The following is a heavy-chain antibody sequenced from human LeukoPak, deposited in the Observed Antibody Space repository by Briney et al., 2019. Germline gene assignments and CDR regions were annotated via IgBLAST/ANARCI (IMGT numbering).Heavy chain of an antibody. D-gene: IGHD3-22*01. Sequence: AESLTLSCAASGVTFSSYSMSWVRQAPGKGLEWVGAISGSGGSTYYADSVNGGFTISDDNSKHTLYLQMNSPTADDTGVYYSAKDRNFYDSSGYYFFDYWGQGTLVTVTS. J-gene: IGHJ4*02. CDR2: ISGSGGST. V-gene: IGHV3-23*01. CDR1: GVTFSSYS. CDR3: AKDRNFYDSSGYYFFDY.